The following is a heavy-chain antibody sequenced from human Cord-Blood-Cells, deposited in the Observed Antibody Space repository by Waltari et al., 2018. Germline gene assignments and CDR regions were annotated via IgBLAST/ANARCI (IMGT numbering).Heavy chain of an antibody. CDR3: ARDPEYGDDY. CDR1: GFTVSSNY. J-gene: IGHJ4*02. Sequence: EVQLVESGGGLVQPGGSLRLSCAASGFTVSSNYMSWVRQAPGKGLEWVSVILSGGSTYYADDVKGRFTISRDNPKNTLYLQRNSLRAEDTAVYYCARDPEYGDDYWGQGTLVTVSS. CDR2: ILSGGST. D-gene: IGHD4-17*01. V-gene: IGHV3-66*01.